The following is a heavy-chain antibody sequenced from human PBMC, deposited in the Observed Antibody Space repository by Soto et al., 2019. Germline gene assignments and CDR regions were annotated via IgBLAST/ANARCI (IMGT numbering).Heavy chain of an antibody. V-gene: IGHV1-18*01. D-gene: IGHD1-7*01. CDR2: VNTYTGGA. CDR3: ARGNYQTPFDY. Sequence: QVQLVQSGGEVKKSGAAVKVSCKASGYTFSSYGISWVRQAPGQGLEWMGWVNTYTGGANYAQKFQGRVSMTRDTTTSTVYMELRSMTSDDTDVYFCARGNYQTPFDYWGQGTLVTVSS. J-gene: IGHJ4*02. CDR1: GYTFSSYG.